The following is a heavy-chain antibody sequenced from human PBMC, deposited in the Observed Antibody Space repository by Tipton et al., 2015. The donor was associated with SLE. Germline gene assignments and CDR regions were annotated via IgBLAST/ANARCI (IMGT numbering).Heavy chain of an antibody. Sequence: SLRLSCAASGFTFSSYVMNWVRQAPGKGLEWVAAISGSGYITFYAESVKGRFTVSRDNSQNTLILQMNSLRAEDTAVYYCAGELSYYGMDVWGQGTTVTVSS. CDR3: AGELSYYGMDV. CDR2: ISGSGYIT. J-gene: IGHJ6*02. CDR1: GFTFSSYV. D-gene: IGHD3-16*02. V-gene: IGHV3-23*01.